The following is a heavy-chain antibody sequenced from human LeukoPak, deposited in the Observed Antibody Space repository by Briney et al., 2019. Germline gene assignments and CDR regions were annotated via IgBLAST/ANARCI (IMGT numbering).Heavy chain of an antibody. CDR1: GGTFSSYA. Sequence: GASVKVSCKASGGTFSSYAICWVRQAPGQGLEWMGGIIPIFGTANYAQKFQGRVTITADESTSTAYMELSSLRSEDTAVYYCATQPPTGTTLGGEIDYWGQGTLVTVSS. J-gene: IGHJ4*02. CDR2: IIPIFGTA. D-gene: IGHD1-1*01. CDR3: ATQPPTGTTLGGEIDY. V-gene: IGHV1-69*13.